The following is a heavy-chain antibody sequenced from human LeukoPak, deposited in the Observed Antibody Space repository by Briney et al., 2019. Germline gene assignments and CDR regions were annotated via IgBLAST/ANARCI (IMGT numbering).Heavy chain of an antibody. Sequence: SETLSLTCTVSGGSISSYYWSWIRQPAGKGLEWIGRIYTSGSTNYNPSLKSRVTISVDTSKNQFSLKLSSVTAADTAVYYCARGTGVDTIIRQDWFDPWGQGTLVTVSS. V-gene: IGHV4-4*07. D-gene: IGHD5-12*01. CDR2: IYTSGST. CDR1: GGSISSYY. CDR3: ARGTGVDTIIRQDWFDP. J-gene: IGHJ5*02.